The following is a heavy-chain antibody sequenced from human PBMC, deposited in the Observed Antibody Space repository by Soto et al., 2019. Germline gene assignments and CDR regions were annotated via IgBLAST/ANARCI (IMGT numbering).Heavy chain of an antibody. D-gene: IGHD3-16*01. J-gene: IGHJ4*02. V-gene: IGHV3-23*01. CDR3: AIYKPHGQGGDY. Sequence: EVQLLESGGGLVQPGGSLRLSCAASGFTFSSYAMSWVRQAPGKGLEWVSAISGSGGSTYYADSVKGRFTISRDNSKNTLYLQMKSLRAEDEGVYYGAIYKPHGQGGDYWGQGTLVTVSS. CDR1: GFTFSSYA. CDR2: ISGSGGST.